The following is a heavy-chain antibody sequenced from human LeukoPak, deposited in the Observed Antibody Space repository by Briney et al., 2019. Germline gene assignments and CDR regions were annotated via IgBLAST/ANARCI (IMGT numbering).Heavy chain of an antibody. J-gene: IGHJ4*02. CDR1: GFTFSSYG. CDR3: ACSKGLHTSGLVWPFDY. D-gene: IGHD6-19*01. Sequence: GGSLRLSCAASGFTFSSYGMSWVRQAPGKGLEWVSAISGSGGSTYYADSVKGRFTISRDNSKNTLYLQMNSLRAEDTAVYYCACSKGLHTSGLVWPFDYWGQGTLVTVSS. CDR2: ISGSGGST. V-gene: IGHV3-23*01.